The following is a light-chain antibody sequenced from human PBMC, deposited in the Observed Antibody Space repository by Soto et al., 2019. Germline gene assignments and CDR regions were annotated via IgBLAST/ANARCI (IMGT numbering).Light chain of an antibody. CDR2: SNN. Sequence: QPVLTQPPSASGTPGQRVTISCSGRSSNIGSNAVNWYQQLPGTAPKLLIYSNNQRPSGVPDRFSGSKSGTSASLAISGLQSEDEADYYCATWDDSLNALFGGGTQLTVL. V-gene: IGLV1-44*01. J-gene: IGLJ7*01. CDR1: SSNIGSNA. CDR3: ATWDDSLNAL.